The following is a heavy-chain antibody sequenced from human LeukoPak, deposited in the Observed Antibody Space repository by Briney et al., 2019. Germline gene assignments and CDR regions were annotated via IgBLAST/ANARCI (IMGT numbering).Heavy chain of an antibody. CDR2: IWYDGSNK. J-gene: IGHJ6*02. CDR1: GFTFSSYG. CDR3: ARDLSDYYYYGMDV. Sequence: SGGSLRLSCAASGFTFSSYGMHWVRQAPGEGLEWVAVIWYDGSNKYYADSVKGRFTISRDNSKNTLYLQMNSLRAEDTAVYYCARDLSDYYYYGMDVWGQGTTVTVSS. V-gene: IGHV3-33*01.